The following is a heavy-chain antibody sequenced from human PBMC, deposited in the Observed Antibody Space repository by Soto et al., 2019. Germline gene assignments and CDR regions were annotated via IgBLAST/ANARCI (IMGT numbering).Heavy chain of an antibody. CDR2: IYYSGST. CDR3: ASTVTTSTFDY. Sequence: SETLSLTCTVSGGSISSYYWSWNRQPPGKGLEWIGYIYYSGSTNYNPSLKSRVTISVDTSKNQFSLKLSSVTAADTAVYYCASTVTTSTFDYWGQGTLVTVSS. J-gene: IGHJ4*02. CDR1: GGSISSYY. V-gene: IGHV4-59*08. D-gene: IGHD4-17*01.